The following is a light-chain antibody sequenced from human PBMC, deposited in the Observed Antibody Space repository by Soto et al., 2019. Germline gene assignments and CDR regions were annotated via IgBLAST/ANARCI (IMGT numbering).Light chain of an antibody. CDR3: SSYAGIRLYV. J-gene: IGLJ1*01. Sequence: QSALTQPASVSGSPGQSITISCTGTSSDVGYYNFVSWYQHHPGKAPKLVIYDVSNRPSGVSNRFSGSKSGNTASLTISGLQAEDEADYYRSSYAGIRLYVFGSGTKVTVL. V-gene: IGLV2-14*03. CDR2: DVS. CDR1: SSDVGYYNF.